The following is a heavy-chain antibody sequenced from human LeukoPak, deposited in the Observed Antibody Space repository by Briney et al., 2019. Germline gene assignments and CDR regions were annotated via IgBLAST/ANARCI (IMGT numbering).Heavy chain of an antibody. V-gene: IGHV4-30-4*01. CDR3: ARDFDWNDASFDI. CDR1: GGSISSYY. CDR2: IYYSGST. J-gene: IGHJ3*02. D-gene: IGHD1-1*01. Sequence: SETLSLTCTVSGGSISSYYWSWIRQPPGKGLEWIGYIYYSGSTYYNPSLKSRVTISVDTSKNQFSLKLSSVTAADTAVYYCARDFDWNDASFDIWGQGTMVTVSS.